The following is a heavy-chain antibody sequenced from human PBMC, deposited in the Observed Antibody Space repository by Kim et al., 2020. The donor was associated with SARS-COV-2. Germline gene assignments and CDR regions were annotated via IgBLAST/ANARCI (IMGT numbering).Heavy chain of an antibody. CDR1: GFTLSNSD. D-gene: IGHD1-20*01. CDR2: ISDSGVGT. Sequence: GGSLRLSCAVSGFTLSNSDMSWVRQAPGKGLEWVSGISDSGVGTYYASSVRGRFTISRDTSKNTLYLQMIRLRAEDSAIYYCAKNIMSTWFDPLGKGTLV. CDR3: AKNIMSTWFDP. V-gene: IGHV3-23*01. J-gene: IGHJ5*02.